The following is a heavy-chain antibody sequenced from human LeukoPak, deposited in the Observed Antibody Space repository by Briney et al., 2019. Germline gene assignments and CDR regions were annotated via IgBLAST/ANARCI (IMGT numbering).Heavy chain of an antibody. CDR2: ISGSGGST. Sequence: GGSLRLSCAASGFTFSSYAMSWVRQAPGKGLEWVSAISGSGGSTYYADSVKGRFTISRDNSKNTLYLQMNSLRAEDTAVYYCAKDQKLLRYAEFHIWGLDYWGQGTLVTVSS. V-gene: IGHV3-23*01. D-gene: IGHD3-10*01. J-gene: IGHJ4*02. CDR1: GFTFSSYA. CDR3: AKDQKLLRYAEFHIWGLDY.